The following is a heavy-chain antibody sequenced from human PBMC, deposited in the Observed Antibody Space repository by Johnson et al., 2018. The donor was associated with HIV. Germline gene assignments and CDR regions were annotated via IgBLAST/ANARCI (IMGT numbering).Heavy chain of an antibody. CDR2: SRSKTDGGTT. Sequence: VQLVESGGGLVQPGGSLRLSCAASGFTFSSYWMSWVRQAPGKGLEWVGRSRSKTDGGTTDYAAPVKGRFSISRDDSKNTLYLQMNSLKTEDTAMYYCTTIYYDFWTGYLSDAFDIWGQGTMVTVSS. D-gene: IGHD3-3*01. V-gene: IGHV3-15*01. CDR1: GFTFSSYW. CDR3: TTIYYDFWTGYLSDAFDI. J-gene: IGHJ3*02.